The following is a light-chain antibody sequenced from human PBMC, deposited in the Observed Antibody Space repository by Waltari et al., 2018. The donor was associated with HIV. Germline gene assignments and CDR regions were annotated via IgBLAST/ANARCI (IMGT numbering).Light chain of an antibody. V-gene: IGLV2-11*01. CDR3: CSYAGRDTFVL. J-gene: IGLJ2*01. CDR1: SSDVGKFDY. CDR2: DVS. Sequence: QSALTQPRSVSESPGQSVTISCTGSSSDVGKFDYVSWYQYHPAKAPKVMIFDVSKRPSGVPDRFSGSKSGNTASLTISGLQAEDEADYYCCSYAGRDTFVLFGGGTKLTVL.